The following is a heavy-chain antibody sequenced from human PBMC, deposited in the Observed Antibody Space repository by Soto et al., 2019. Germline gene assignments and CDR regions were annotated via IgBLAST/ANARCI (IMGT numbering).Heavy chain of an antibody. CDR3: ARVIGGYDYYYYYGMDV. D-gene: IGHD5-12*01. CDR2: IYYRGST. J-gene: IGHJ6*02. CDR1: GGSISSYY. V-gene: IGHV4-59*01. Sequence: QVQLQESGPGLVKPSETLSLTCTVSGGSISSYYWSWIRQPPGKGLEWIGYIYYRGSTNYNPSLKSRVPISVATSKNQFSLKLSSVTAADTAVYYCARVIGGYDYYYYYGMDVWGQGTTVTVSS.